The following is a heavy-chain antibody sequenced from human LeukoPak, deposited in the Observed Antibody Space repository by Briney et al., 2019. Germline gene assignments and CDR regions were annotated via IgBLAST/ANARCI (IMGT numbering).Heavy chain of an antibody. CDR2: INPYSGVT. J-gene: IGHJ4*02. CDR3: ARGMAVGGTKIGFDY. CDR1: GYTFSDYF. Sequence: ASVKVSCKPSGYTFSDYFIHWVRQAPGQGLEWMGWINPYSGVTNSAQRIQGRVTMTPHTSIRTVYMEVSRTRSDDTAVYYCARGMAVGGTKIGFDYWGQGTVVTVSS. V-gene: IGHV1-2*02. D-gene: IGHD6-19*01.